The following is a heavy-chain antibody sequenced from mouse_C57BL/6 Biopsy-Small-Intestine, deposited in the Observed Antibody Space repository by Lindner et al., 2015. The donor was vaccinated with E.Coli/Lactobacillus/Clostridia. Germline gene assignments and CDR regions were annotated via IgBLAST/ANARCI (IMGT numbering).Heavy chain of an antibody. V-gene: IGHV1S22*01. CDR1: GYTFTNDY. D-gene: IGHD1-1*02. J-gene: IGHJ4*01. Sequence: SVKVSCKASGYTFTNDYLHWVRQAPGQGLEWMGKINPRSGSTSYAQKFQGRVTMTRDTSTSTFYMELSSLRSEDTAVYYCARVGCSGGSCYSNMEYYGMDVWGQGTTVTVSS. CDR3: ARVGCSGGSCYSNMEYYGMDV. CDR2: INPRSGST.